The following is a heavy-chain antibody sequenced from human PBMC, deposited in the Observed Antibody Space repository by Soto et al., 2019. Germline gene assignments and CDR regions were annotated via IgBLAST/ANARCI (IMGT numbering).Heavy chain of an antibody. CDR2: ISGSGGST. CDR3: AKTRPEWWDNSYNFDY. Sequence: GGSLRLSCAASGFTFSNYAMSWVRQAPGKGLEWVSGISGSGGSTYYPDSVKGRFTISRDNSKNTLYLQMNSLRAEDTAIYYCAKTRPEWWDNSYNFDYWGQGTLVTVSS. J-gene: IGHJ4*02. D-gene: IGHD2-15*01. V-gene: IGHV3-23*01. CDR1: GFTFSNYA.